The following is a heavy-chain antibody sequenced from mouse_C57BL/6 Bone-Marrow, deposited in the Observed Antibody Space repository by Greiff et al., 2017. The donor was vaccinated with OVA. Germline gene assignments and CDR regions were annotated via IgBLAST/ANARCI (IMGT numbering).Heavy chain of an antibody. CDR2: INPSNGGT. V-gene: IGHV1-53*01. Sequence: QVQLQQPGTELVKPGASVKLSCKASGYTFTSYWMHWVKQRPGQGLEWIGNINPSNGGTNYNEKFKSKATLTVDKSSSTAYMQLSSLTSEDSAVYYCAGGDDCYVPDDYAMDYWGQGTSVTVSS. J-gene: IGHJ4*01. CDR3: AGGDDCYVPDDYAMDY. D-gene: IGHD2-3*01. CDR1: GYTFTSYW.